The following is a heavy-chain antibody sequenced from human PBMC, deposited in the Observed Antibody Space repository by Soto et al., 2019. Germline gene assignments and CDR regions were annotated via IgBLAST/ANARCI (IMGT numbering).Heavy chain of an antibody. J-gene: IGHJ4*02. CDR3: ARGSGWYFH. CDR2: MYFSGST. V-gene: IGHV4-59*01. CDR1: GDSISGSS. D-gene: IGHD6-19*01. Sequence: QVQLQESGPGLVKPSETLSLTCTVSGDSISGSSWSWIRQPPGKGLEWIAYMYFSGSTNYNPSLKSRVTIXVDTSTSQFSWKLTSVTAADTAVYYCARGSGWYFHWGQGTLVTVSS.